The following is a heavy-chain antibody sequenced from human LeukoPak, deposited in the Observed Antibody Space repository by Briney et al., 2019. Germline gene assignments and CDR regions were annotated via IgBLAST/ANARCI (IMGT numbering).Heavy chain of an antibody. Sequence: AGGSLRLSCAASGFTFSSYEMNWVRQAPGKGLEWVSYISSSGSTIYYADSVKGRFTISRDNAKNSLYLQMNSLRAEDTAVYYCARGGYSYGYYYFDYWGQGTLVTVSS. CDR1: GFTFSSYE. CDR3: ARGGYSYGYYYFDY. V-gene: IGHV3-48*03. D-gene: IGHD5-18*01. CDR2: ISSSGSTI. J-gene: IGHJ4*02.